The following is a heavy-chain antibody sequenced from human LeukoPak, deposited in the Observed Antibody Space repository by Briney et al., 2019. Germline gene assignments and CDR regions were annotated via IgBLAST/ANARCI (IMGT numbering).Heavy chain of an antibody. CDR3: AGIEMATTKFGY. CDR1: GGSFSAFY. J-gene: IGHJ4*02. CDR2: ISPSGST. Sequence: SETLSLTCGVYGGSFSAFYWTWIRQPPGEGLEWIGEISPSGSTNYNPSLKSRVTISVDSSQIQFSLRVSSVTAADTAVYFCAGIEMATTKFGYWGQGALVTVSS. D-gene: IGHD1-1*01. V-gene: IGHV4-34*01.